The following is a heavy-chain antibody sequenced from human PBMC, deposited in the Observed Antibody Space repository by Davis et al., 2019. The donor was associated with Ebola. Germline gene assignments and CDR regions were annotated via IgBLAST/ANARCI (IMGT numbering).Heavy chain of an antibody. J-gene: IGHJ5*02. D-gene: IGHD3-10*01. CDR3: ARANYYGSGSYYKYWFDP. V-gene: IGHV5-10-1*01. CDR2: IDPSDSYT. CDR1: GYSFTSYC. Sequence: GESLKTPCHGPGYSFTSYCISWPRQMPVKGLEWLGKIDPSDSYTNYSPSFQGNVTISADKSISTAYLQWSSLKASDTAMYYWARANYYGSGSYYKYWFDPWGQGTLVTVSS.